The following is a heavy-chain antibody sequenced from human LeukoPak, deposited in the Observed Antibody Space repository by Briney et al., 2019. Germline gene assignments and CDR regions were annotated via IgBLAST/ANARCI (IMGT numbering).Heavy chain of an antibody. Sequence: GRSLRLSCAASGFTFSSYGMHWVRQAPGKGLEWVAVISYDGSNKYYADSVKCRFTISRDNSKNTLYLQMNSLRAEDTAVYYCAKDYYGSGNYYYGMDVWGQGTTVTVSS. CDR1: GFTFSSYG. CDR2: ISYDGSNK. V-gene: IGHV3-30*18. D-gene: IGHD3-10*01. J-gene: IGHJ6*02. CDR3: AKDYYGSGNYYYGMDV.